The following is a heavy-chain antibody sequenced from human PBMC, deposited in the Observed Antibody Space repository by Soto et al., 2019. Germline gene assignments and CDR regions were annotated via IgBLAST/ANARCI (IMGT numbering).Heavy chain of an antibody. V-gene: IGHV3-30-3*01. J-gene: IGHJ6*02. CDR3: ARDQGGTTLYYHGMDV. CDR2: ISYDGSNK. CDR1: GFTFSSYA. D-gene: IGHD1-7*01. Sequence: QVQLVESGGGVVQPGRSLRLSCAASGFTFSSYAMHWVRQAPGQGLEWVALISYDGSNKYYADSVKDRFTISRDNSKNTLYLQMNSLRPEDTAVYHCARDQGGTTLYYHGMDVWGQGTTVTVSS.